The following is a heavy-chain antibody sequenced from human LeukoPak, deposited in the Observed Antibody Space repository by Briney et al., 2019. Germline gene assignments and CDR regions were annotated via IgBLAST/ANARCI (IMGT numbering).Heavy chain of an antibody. CDR2: ISGSVSST. Sequence: PGGSLRLSCAASGFSFSTYDMTWVRQASGKGLEWVSAISGSVSSTNYADSVKGRFTISRDNSKNTLYLQMNSLRAEDTAVYYCAKNTSGSYFDHWGQGTLVTVSS. J-gene: IGHJ4*02. CDR3: AKNTSGSYFDH. CDR1: GFSFSTYD. V-gene: IGHV3-23*01. D-gene: IGHD1-26*01.